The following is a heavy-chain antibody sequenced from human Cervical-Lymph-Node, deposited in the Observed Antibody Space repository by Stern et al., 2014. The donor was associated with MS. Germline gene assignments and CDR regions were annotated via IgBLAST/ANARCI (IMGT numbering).Heavy chain of an antibody. V-gene: IGHV1-69*18. CDR1: GGTFSTYA. Sequence: QVQLVESGAEVKKPGSSVKVSCKASGGTFSTYAISWVRQAPGKGLEWVGNIITIIGTTRFALNFQARLTITADESTGTAFMELSSLRSADTAVYYCAGGERSTWCGDDYYYYYGMAVWGQGTTVTVSS. D-gene: IGHD6-13*01. CDR2: IITIIGTT. CDR3: AGGERSTWCGDDYYYYYGMAV. J-gene: IGHJ6*02.